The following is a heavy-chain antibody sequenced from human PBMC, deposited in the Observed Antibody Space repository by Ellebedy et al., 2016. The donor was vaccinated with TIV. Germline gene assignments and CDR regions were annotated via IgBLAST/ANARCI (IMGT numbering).Heavy chain of an antibody. CDR3: STSSEEDFFYYTDV. J-gene: IGHJ6*03. Sequence: GGSLRLXXAASGITFTNAWMTWVRQSPGKGLEWVGLIRSKAYGETTEYAAPVKGRFTISRDDSKNTLYLQIDSLKTEDTALYYCSTSSEEDFFYYTDVWGKGTTVTVSS. CDR2: IRSKAYGETT. CDR1: GITFTNAW. V-gene: IGHV3-15*01.